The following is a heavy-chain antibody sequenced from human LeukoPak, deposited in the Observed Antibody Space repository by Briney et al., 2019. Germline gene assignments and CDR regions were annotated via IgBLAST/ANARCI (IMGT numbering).Heavy chain of an antibody. V-gene: IGHV3-30*02. CDR1: GFTFSSYG. Sequence: GGSLRLSCAASGFTFSSYGMHWVRQAPGKGLEWVAFIRYDGNDKFYAEFVKGRFTISRDTSRNTLYLQMNSLRPEDTAVYYCAKDLMRDRWFGESWGQGTLVTVSS. CDR3: AKDLMRDRWFGES. J-gene: IGHJ5*02. D-gene: IGHD3-10*01. CDR2: IRYDGNDK.